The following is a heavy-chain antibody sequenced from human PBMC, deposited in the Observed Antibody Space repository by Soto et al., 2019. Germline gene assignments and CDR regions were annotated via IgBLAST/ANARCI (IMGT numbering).Heavy chain of an antibody. Sequence: GGSLRLSCAASGFTFSSYGMHWVRQAPGKGLEWVAVIWYDGSNKYYADSVKGRFTISRDNSKNTLYLQMNSLRAEDTAVYYCARDLGNRDFDYWGQGTLVTVSS. D-gene: IGHD2-15*01. CDR2: IWYDGSNK. CDR3: ARDLGNRDFDY. V-gene: IGHV3-33*01. J-gene: IGHJ4*02. CDR1: GFTFSSYG.